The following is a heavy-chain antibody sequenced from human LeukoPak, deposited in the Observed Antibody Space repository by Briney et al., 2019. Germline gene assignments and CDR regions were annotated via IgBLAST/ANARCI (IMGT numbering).Heavy chain of an antibody. V-gene: IGHV3-30*04. CDR1: GFTFGSYA. Sequence: GGSLRLSCAASGFTFGSYAMHWVRQAPGKGLEWVAVISYDGSNKYYADSVKGRFTISRDNSKNTLYLQMNSLRAEDTAVYYCAKDLPTVTPFYYYYGMDVWGQGTTVTVSS. J-gene: IGHJ6*02. CDR3: AKDLPTVTPFYYYYGMDV. D-gene: IGHD4-17*01. CDR2: ISYDGSNK.